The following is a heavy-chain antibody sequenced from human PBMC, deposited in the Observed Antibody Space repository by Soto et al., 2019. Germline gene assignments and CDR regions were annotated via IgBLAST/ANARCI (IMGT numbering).Heavy chain of an antibody. Sequence: SETLSLTCTVSGGSVSSGSYYWSWIRQPPGKGLEWIGYIYYSGSTNYNPSLKSRVTISVDTSKNQFSLKLSSVTAADTAVYYCARELLSYSYGFDAFDIWGQGTMVTVSS. V-gene: IGHV4-61*01. J-gene: IGHJ3*02. CDR3: ARELLSYSYGFDAFDI. CDR2: IYYSGST. D-gene: IGHD5-18*01. CDR1: GGSVSSGSYY.